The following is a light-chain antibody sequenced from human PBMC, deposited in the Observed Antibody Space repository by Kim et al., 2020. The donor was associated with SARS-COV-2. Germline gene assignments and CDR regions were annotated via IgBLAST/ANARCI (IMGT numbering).Light chain of an antibody. J-gene: IGKJ1*01. V-gene: IGKV3-15*01. CDR2: AAS. CDR1: QSVSSN. CDR3: KQYNSWPRT. Sequence: EIVMTQSPATLSVSPGERATLSCRASQSVSSNLAWYQQKPGQAPRLLIYAASTRATGIPVRFSGSGSGTEFTLTISSLQSEDFAVYYCKQYNSWPRTFGQGTKVDIK.